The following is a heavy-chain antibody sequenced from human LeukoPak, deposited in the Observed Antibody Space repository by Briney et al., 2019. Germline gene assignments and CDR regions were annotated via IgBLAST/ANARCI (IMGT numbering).Heavy chain of an antibody. CDR3: ARGGIVVNWFDP. D-gene: IGHD6-19*01. CDR2: IIPILGIA. Sequence: ASVNVSFKASGGTFSSYAISWVRQAPGQGREWMGRIIPILGIANYAQKFQGRVTITADKSTSTAYMELSSLRSEDTAVYYCARGGIVVNWFDPWGQGTLVTVSS. CDR1: GGTFSSYA. J-gene: IGHJ5*02. V-gene: IGHV1-69*04.